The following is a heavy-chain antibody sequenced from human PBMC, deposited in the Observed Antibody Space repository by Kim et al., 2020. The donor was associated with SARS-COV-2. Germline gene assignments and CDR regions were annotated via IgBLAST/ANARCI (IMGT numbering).Heavy chain of an antibody. Sequence: SETLSLTCAVYGGSFSGYYWSWIRQPPGKGLEWIGEINHSGSTNYNPSLKSRVTISVDTSKNQFSLKLSSVTAADTAVYYCARGRATVTSNVYYFDYWGQGTLVTVSS. V-gene: IGHV4-34*01. CDR3: ARGRATVTSNVYYFDY. J-gene: IGHJ4*02. CDR1: GGSFSGYY. D-gene: IGHD4-17*01. CDR2: INHSGST.